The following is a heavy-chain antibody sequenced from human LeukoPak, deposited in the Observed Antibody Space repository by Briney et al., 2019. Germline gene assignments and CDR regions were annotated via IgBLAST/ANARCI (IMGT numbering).Heavy chain of an antibody. Sequence: SETLSLTCTVSGGSISSYYWSWIRQPPGKGLEWIGYIYTSGSTNYNPSLKSRVTISVDTSKNQFSLKLSSVTAADTAVYYCARDPGQWEGWNYFDYWGQGTLVTVSS. CDR2: IYTSGST. J-gene: IGHJ4*02. V-gene: IGHV4-4*09. CDR3: ARDPGQWEGWNYFDY. D-gene: IGHD1-26*01. CDR1: GGSISSYY.